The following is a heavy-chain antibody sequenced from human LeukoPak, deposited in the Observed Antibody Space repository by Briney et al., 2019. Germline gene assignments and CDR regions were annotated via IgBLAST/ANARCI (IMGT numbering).Heavy chain of an antibody. D-gene: IGHD2-8*01. CDR2: IYYSGST. V-gene: IGHV4-31*03. CDR3: AGSMASWVSDAFDI. J-gene: IGHJ3*02. CDR1: GGSISSGGYY. Sequence: SQTLSLTCTVSGGSISSGGYYWSWIRQHPGKGLEWIGYIYYSGSTYYNPSLKSRVTISVDTSKNQFSLKLSSVTAADTAVYYCAGSMASWVSDAFDIWGQGTMVTVSS.